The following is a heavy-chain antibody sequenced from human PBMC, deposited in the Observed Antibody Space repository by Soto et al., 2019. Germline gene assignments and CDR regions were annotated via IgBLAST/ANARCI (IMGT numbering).Heavy chain of an antibody. V-gene: IGHV3-23*04. Sequence: EVQLVESGGGLVKPGGSLRLSCVASGYTFSNYAMSWVRQAPGKGLEWVSGISDSGGSTYHADSVKGRFTISRDNSKNTLYLQMNSLRAEDTAVYYCAKDRLVLSYFYYGMDVWGQGTTVTVSS. CDR2: ISDSGGST. D-gene: IGHD2-21*02. CDR1: GYTFSNYA. CDR3: AKDRLVLSYFYYGMDV. J-gene: IGHJ6*02.